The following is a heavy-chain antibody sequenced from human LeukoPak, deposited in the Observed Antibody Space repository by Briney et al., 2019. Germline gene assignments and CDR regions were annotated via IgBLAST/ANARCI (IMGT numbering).Heavy chain of an antibody. D-gene: IGHD3-3*01. CDR1: GGSFSGYY. CDR2: TNHSGST. Sequence: SETLSLTCAVYGGSFSGYYWSWIRQPPGKGLEWIGETNHSGSTNYNPSLKSRVTISVDTSKNQFSLKLSSVTAADTVVYYCARGTVLRYDFWSGRYGMDVWGQGATVTVSS. J-gene: IGHJ6*02. CDR3: ARGTVLRYDFWSGRYGMDV. V-gene: IGHV4-34*01.